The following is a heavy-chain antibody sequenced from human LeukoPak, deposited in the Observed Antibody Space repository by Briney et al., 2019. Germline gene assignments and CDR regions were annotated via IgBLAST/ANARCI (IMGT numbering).Heavy chain of an antibody. Sequence: PSQTLSLTCTVTGASVNSDSYYWSWIRQPPGQGLKWIGYIFNSGTTYYIPSLRSRVIISLDTSKNQFSLKMSSVTAADTAVYFCADTYGNWGQGTLVTVSS. CDR2: IFNSGTT. D-gene: IGHD5-18*01. CDR3: ADTYGN. J-gene: IGHJ4*02. V-gene: IGHV4-30-4*08. CDR1: GASVNSDSYY.